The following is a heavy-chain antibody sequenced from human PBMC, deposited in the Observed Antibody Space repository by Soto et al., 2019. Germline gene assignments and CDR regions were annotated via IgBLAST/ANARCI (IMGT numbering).Heavy chain of an antibody. J-gene: IGHJ6*03. CDR1: GGSISSGGYY. V-gene: IGHV4-31*03. D-gene: IGHD2-2*01. CDR2: IYYSGST. Sequence: PSETLSLTCTVSGGSISSGGYYWSWIRQHPGKGLEWIGYIYYSGSTYYNPSLKSRVTISVDTSKNQFSLKLSSVTAADTAVYYCATGEDIVVVPAAPPYYYYYMDVWGKGTTVTVSS. CDR3: ATGEDIVVVPAAPPYYYYYMDV.